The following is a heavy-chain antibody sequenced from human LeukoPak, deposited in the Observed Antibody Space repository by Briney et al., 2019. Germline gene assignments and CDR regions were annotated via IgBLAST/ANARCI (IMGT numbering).Heavy chain of an antibody. D-gene: IGHD3-3*01. J-gene: IGHJ1*01. CDR1: GFTFSDYY. CDR2: ISSSGSSI. V-gene: IGHV3-11*01. Sequence: GGSLRLSCAASGFTFSDYYMSWIRQAPGKGLEWVSYISSSGSSILYADSVKGRFSISRDNAENSLYLQMNSLRAEDTAVYYCAKASIFGDTKYFQHWGQGTLVTVSS. CDR3: AKASIFGDTKYFQH.